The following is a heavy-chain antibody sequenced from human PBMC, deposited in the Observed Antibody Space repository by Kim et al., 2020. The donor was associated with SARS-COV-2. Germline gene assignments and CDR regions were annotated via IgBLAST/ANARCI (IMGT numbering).Heavy chain of an antibody. CDR1: GYSFTSYW. CDR3: ARRRYYYGSGSYPPRYYFDY. J-gene: IGHJ4*02. V-gene: IGHV5-51*01. Sequence: GESLKISCKGSGYSFTSYWIGWVRQMPGKGLEWMGIIYPGDSDTRYSPSFQGQVTISADKSISTAYLQWSSLKASDTAMYYCARRRYYYGSGSYPPRYYFDYWGQGTLVTVSS. CDR2: IYPGDSDT. D-gene: IGHD3-10*01.